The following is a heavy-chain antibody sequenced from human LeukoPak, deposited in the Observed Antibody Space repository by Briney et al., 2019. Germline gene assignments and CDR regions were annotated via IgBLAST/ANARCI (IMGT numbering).Heavy chain of an antibody. Sequence: PGGSLRLSCAASGFTFSSYGMHWVRQAPGKGLEWVAVIWFDGNNQYYADSVKGRFTISRDNSKNTLYLQMNSLRVEDTAVYYCRYFLPHFDYWGQGTLVTVSS. J-gene: IGHJ4*02. CDR2: IWFDGNNQ. V-gene: IGHV3-33*01. CDR1: GFTFSSYG. CDR3: RYFLPHFDY. D-gene: IGHD2/OR15-2a*01.